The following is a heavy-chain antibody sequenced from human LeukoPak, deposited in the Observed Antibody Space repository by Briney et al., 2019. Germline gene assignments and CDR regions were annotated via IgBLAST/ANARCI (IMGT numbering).Heavy chain of an antibody. Sequence: ASVKVSCKASGYTFTSYDINWVRQATGQGLEWMGWISAYNGNTNYAQKLRGRVTMTTDTSTSTAYMELRSLRSDDTAVYYCAKEGRTWGYYMDVWGKGTTVTISS. CDR3: AKEGRTWGYYMDV. CDR2: ISAYNGNT. J-gene: IGHJ6*03. D-gene: IGHD7-27*01. CDR1: GYTFTSYD. V-gene: IGHV1-18*01.